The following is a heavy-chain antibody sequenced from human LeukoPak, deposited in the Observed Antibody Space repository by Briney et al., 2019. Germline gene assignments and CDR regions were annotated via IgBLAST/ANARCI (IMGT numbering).Heavy chain of an antibody. J-gene: IGHJ4*02. CDR3: TTADILTH. V-gene: IGHV3-49*04. CDR1: GFTFVDYA. D-gene: IGHD3-9*01. Sequence: GGCLRLACTASGFTFVDYAISWVRQAPGEGVEWVGFIRSKAYGGTTEYAASVKGRFTISRDGSKSIAYLQMTSLKTEDTAVYYCTTADILTHWGPGTLVTVSS. CDR2: IRSKAYGGTT.